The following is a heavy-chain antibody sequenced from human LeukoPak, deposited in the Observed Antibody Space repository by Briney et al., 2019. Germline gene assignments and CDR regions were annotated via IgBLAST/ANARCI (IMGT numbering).Heavy chain of an antibody. CDR3: ARRGTDLYGSGSFFY. J-gene: IGHJ4*02. Sequence: GESLKISCKGSGYSFTSYWISWVRQMPGKGLEWMGRIDPSDSYTNYSPSFQGHVTISADQSISTAYLQWSSLKASDTAMYYCARRGTDLYGSGSFFYWGQGTLVTVSS. CDR2: IDPSDSYT. CDR1: GYSFTSYW. D-gene: IGHD3-10*01. V-gene: IGHV5-10-1*01.